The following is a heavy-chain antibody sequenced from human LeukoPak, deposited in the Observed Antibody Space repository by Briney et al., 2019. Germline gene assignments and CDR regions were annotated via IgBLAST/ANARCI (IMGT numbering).Heavy chain of an antibody. D-gene: IGHD3-22*01. CDR2: IYSGGST. CDR3: ARVSYYYDSSALSAFDI. V-gene: IGHV3-66*02. CDR1: GFTVSSNY. J-gene: IGHJ3*02. Sequence: GGSLRLSCAASGFTVSSNYMSWVRQAPGKGLEWVSVIYSGGSTYYADSVKGRFTISRDNSKNTLYLQMNSLRAEDTAVYYCARVSYYYDSSALSAFDIWGQGTMVTVSS.